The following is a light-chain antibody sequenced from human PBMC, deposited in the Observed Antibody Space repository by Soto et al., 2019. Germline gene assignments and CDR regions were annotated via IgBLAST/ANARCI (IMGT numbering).Light chain of an antibody. V-gene: IGKV1-6*01. CDR1: QGISSY. CDR3: LQDINYPWT. CDR2: GAS. Sequence: AIPLTQSPSSLSASVGDRVTITCRASQGISSYLAWYQQKPEKPPKVLIYGASNLQSGVPPRFSGSGSGTDFTLAISSLQPEDSATYYCLQDINYPWTFGQGTKVDIK. J-gene: IGKJ1*01.